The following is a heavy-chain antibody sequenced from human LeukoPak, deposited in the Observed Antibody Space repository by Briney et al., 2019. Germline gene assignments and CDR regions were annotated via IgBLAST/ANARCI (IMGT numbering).Heavy chain of an antibody. CDR1: GFAFSSYA. V-gene: IGHV3-23*01. J-gene: IGHJ4*02. CDR2: ISGSGGST. CDR3: AKKATAYYYDSSGYFPVGY. D-gene: IGHD3-22*01. Sequence: GGSLRLSCAASGFAFSSYAVSWVRQAPGKGLEWVSAISGSGGSTYYADSVKGRFTISRDNSKNTLYLQMNSLRAEDTAVYYCAKKATAYYYDSSGYFPVGYWGQGTLVTVSS.